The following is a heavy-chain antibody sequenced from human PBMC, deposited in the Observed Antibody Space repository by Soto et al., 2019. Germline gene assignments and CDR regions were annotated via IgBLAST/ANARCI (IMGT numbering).Heavy chain of an antibody. V-gene: IGHV4-34*01. D-gene: IGHD5-18*01. CDR2: INPSGGT. Sequence: QVQPQQWGAGRLKPSETLSLTCGVYGGSFSDYYWSWIRQPPGKGLEWIGEINPSGGTNYNPSLKSRATISVDASKSHFSLKLSSVSAADTAVYYCARDGYNYGSFDYWGRGTLVTVSS. CDR3: ARDGYNYGSFDY. J-gene: IGHJ4*02. CDR1: GGSFSDYY.